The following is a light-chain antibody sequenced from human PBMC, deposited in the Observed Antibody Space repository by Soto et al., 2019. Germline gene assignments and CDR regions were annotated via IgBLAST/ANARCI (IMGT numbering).Light chain of an antibody. CDR2: GAS. CDR3: QQYGSSRT. J-gene: IGKJ1*01. CDR1: QSVSSSY. V-gene: IGKV3-20*01. Sequence: EIVLTQSPGTLSLSPGERATLSCRASQSVSSSYLAWYQQKPGQAPRLLIYGASSRATGIPDRFSGSGSGPDFTLTISRLEPESFAVYYCQQYGSSRTFGQGTKVEIK.